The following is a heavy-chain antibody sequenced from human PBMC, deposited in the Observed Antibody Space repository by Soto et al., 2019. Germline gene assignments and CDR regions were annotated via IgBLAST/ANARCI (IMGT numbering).Heavy chain of an antibody. CDR2: ISNTISSA. J-gene: IGHJ5*02. CDR1: GFTFTSYS. D-gene: IGHD3-9*01. Sequence: EVLLVESGGGLVKPGGSLSLSCAASGFTFTSYSMNWARQAPGKGREWVASISNTISSAFYADSVKGRFTISRDNAKNSRVLQMNSLGVDDTAVDYCARGDDVLTVNWLNWFDPWGQGTLVTVSS. CDR3: ARGDDVLTVNWLNWFDP. V-gene: IGHV3-21*01.